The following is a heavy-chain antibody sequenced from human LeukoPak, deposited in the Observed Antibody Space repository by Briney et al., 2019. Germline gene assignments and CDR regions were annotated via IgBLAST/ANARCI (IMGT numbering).Heavy chain of an antibody. CDR1: GFTFSTYT. CDR3: ARSPGAGYGSGSYWYYYYYMDV. Sequence: GGSLRLSCAASGFTFSTYTMNWVRQIPGRGLEWVSCISSDSTYIHYADSVKGRFTISRDNAKKSLSLEMNSLRAEDTAVYYCARSPGAGYGSGSYWYYYYYMDVWGKGTTVTVSS. J-gene: IGHJ6*03. CDR2: ISSDSTYI. V-gene: IGHV3-21*01. D-gene: IGHD3-10*01.